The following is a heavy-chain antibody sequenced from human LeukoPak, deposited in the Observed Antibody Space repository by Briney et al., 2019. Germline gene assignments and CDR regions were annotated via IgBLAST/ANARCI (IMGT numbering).Heavy chain of an antibody. V-gene: IGHV3-20*04. D-gene: IGHD3-22*01. CDR1: GFTFDDYG. CDR3: ARDRGYYDSSGYPGLDYFDY. Sequence: GGSLRLSCAASGFTFDDYGMSWVRQAPGKGLEWVSGTNWNGGSTGYADSVKGRFTISRDNAKNSLYLQMNSLRAEDTALYYCARDRGYYDSSGYPGLDYFDYWGQGTLVTVSS. J-gene: IGHJ4*02. CDR2: TNWNGGST.